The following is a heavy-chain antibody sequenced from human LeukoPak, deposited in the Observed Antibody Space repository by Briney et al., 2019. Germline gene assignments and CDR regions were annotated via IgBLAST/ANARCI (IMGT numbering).Heavy chain of an antibody. J-gene: IGHJ4*02. Sequence: PSETLSLTCTVSGGSISSSSYYWGWIRQAPGKGLEWIGSIYYSGSTYYNPSLKSRVTISVDTSKNQFSLKLSSVTAADTAVYYCARHKVDKYSSSSRYFDYWGQGTLVTVSS. CDR1: GGSISSSSYY. CDR3: ARHKVDKYSSSSRYFDY. V-gene: IGHV4-39*01. D-gene: IGHD6-6*01. CDR2: IYYSGST.